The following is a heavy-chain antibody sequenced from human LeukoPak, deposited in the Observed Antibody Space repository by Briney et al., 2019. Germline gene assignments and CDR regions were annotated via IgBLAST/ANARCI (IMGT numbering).Heavy chain of an antibody. CDR1: GITFSSYG. D-gene: IGHD1-1*01. V-gene: IGHV3-23*01. Sequence: PGGSLRLSCAASGITFSSYGMSWVRQAPGKGLEWVSSISSTGGTTYYADSVKGRFTISRDNAKNSLYLQMNSLRAEDTAVYYCAKRVPSQSYYFDYWGQGTLVTVSS. CDR3: AKRVPSQSYYFDY. J-gene: IGHJ4*02. CDR2: ISSTGGTT.